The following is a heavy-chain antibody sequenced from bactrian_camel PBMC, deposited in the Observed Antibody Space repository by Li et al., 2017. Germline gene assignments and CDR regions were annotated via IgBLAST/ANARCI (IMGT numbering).Heavy chain of an antibody. CDR2: IDNDGRT. CDR3: VAGGARFGVGCEAQS. D-gene: IGHD3*01. J-gene: IGHJ4*01. CDR1: GHIFTYC. V-gene: IGHV3S53*01. Sequence: HVQLVESGGGSVQAGGSLRLSCAASGHIFTYCMGWFRQAPGKEREVVAVIDNDGRTIYASSVKGQFTNSKDNAKAPLYLQMNNLNPEDTATYYCVAGGARFGVGCEAQSWGQGTQVTVS.